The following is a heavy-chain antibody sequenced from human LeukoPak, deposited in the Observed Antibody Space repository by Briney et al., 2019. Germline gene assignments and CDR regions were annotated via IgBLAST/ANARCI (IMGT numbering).Heavy chain of an antibody. J-gene: IGHJ4*02. CDR1: RFTFSSYG. CDR2: ISYDGGNK. Sequence: GRSLRLSCAASRFTFSSYGMHWVRQAPGKGLEWVAIISYDGGNKYYADSVKGRFTISRDNSKNTLYLQMNSLRAEDTAVYYCAKGVFGSGGYPHFDYWGQGTLVTVSS. D-gene: IGHD3-10*01. V-gene: IGHV3-30*18. CDR3: AKGVFGSGGYPHFDY.